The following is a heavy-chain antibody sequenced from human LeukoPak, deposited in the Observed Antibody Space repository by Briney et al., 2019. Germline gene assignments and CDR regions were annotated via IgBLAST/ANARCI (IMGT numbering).Heavy chain of an antibody. J-gene: IGHJ4*02. CDR1: GFTFSSYG. D-gene: IGHD3-22*01. V-gene: IGHV3-30*02. CDR2: IRYDGSNK. Sequence: GGSLRLSCAASGFTFSSYGMPWVRQAPGKGLEWVAFIRYDGSNKYYADSVKGRFTISRDNSKNTLYLQMNSLRAEDTAVYYCAKVDYYYDSSGYFFDYWGQGTLVTVSS. CDR3: AKVDYYYDSSGYFFDY.